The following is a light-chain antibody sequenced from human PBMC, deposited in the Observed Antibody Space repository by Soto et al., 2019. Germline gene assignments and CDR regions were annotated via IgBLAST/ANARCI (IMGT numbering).Light chain of an antibody. V-gene: IGLV1-44*01. CDR1: ASDIGTNT. CDR2: SND. Sequence: QTVVTQPPSASGTPGQRVSISCSGRASDIGTNTVNWYQQFPGTAPKLLLHSNDQRPSGVPDRFSGSQSGTSASLAISGLQSEDEADYYCVAWDGSLNGYVFGTGTKLTVL. J-gene: IGLJ1*01. CDR3: VAWDGSLNGYV.